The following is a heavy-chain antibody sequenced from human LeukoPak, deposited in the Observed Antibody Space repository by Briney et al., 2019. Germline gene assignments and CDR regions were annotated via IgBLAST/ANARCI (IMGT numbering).Heavy chain of an antibody. J-gene: IGHJ4*02. CDR2: IFRIGST. Sequence: RPSETLSLTCTVSGFSITTGYYWAWIRQPPGKGLEWIGTIFRIGSTYYNPSLKSRVTISVDTSKNQFSLKLSSVTAADTALYYCASVIDVAAAGYFDSWGQGTQVTVSS. D-gene: IGHD6-13*01. V-gene: IGHV4-38-2*02. CDR1: GFSITTGYY. CDR3: ASVIDVAAAGYFDS.